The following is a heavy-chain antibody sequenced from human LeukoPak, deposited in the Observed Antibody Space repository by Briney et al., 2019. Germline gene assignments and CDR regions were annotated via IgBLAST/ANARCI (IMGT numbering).Heavy chain of an antibody. D-gene: IGHD3-22*01. CDR3: ASTFDSSGYYGGDY. CDR1: GFTFSSNW. CDR2: IKQDGSEK. Sequence: GGSLRLSCAASGFTFSSNWMSWVCQAPGKGLDWVAKIKQDGSEKYYVDSVKGRFTISRDNAKNSLYLQMNSLRAEDTAVYYCASTFDSSGYYGGDYWGQGTLVTVSS. J-gene: IGHJ4*02. V-gene: IGHV3-7*01.